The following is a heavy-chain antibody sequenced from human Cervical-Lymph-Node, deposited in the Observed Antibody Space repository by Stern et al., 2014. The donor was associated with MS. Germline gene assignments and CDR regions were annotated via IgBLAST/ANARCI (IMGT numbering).Heavy chain of an antibody. J-gene: IGHJ4*02. V-gene: IGHV5-51*01. D-gene: IGHD3-22*01. Sequence: EEQLVESGAEVKKPGESLKISCKASGYTFISYWIGWVRQMPGKGLEWMGIIYPGDSDTRYSPSFQGQVTISADRSISTAYLQWSSLQASDTAVYYCVRQDDSSAESYWGQGTLVTVSS. CDR2: IYPGDSDT. CDR1: GYTFISYW. CDR3: VRQDDSSAESY.